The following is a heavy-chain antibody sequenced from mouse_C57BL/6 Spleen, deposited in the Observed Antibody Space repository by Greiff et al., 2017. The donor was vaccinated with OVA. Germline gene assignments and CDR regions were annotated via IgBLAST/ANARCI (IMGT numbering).Heavy chain of an antibody. D-gene: IGHD4-1*01. CDR2: IDPSDSYP. CDR1: GYTFTSYW. V-gene: IGHV1-50*01. Sequence: QVQLQQPGAELVKPGASVKLSCKASGYTFTSYWMQWVKQRPGQGLEWIGEIDPSDSYPNYNQKFKGKATLTVDTTSSTAYMQLSSLTSEDSAVYYCARGPNWERPYYFDYWGQGTTLTVSA. J-gene: IGHJ2*01. CDR3: ARGPNWERPYYFDY.